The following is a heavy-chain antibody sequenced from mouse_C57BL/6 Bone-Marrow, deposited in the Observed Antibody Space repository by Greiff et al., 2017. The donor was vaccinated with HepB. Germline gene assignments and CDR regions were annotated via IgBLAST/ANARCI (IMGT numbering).Heavy chain of an antibody. Sequence: EVQLVESGTVLARPGASVKMSCKTSGYTFTSYWMHWVKQRPGQGLEWIGAIYPGNSDTSYNQKFKGKAKLTAVTSASTAYMELSSLTNEDSAVYYCTRSPLSLRIRGDYYAMDYWGQGTSVTVSS. J-gene: IGHJ4*01. CDR2: IYPGNSDT. D-gene: IGHD1-1*01. CDR1: GYTFTSYW. CDR3: TRSPLSLRIRGDYYAMDY. V-gene: IGHV1-5*01.